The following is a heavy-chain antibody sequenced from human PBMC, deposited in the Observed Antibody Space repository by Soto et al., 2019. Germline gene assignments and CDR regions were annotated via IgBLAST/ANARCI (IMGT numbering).Heavy chain of an antibody. J-gene: IGHJ6*02. CDR1: GGSFSGYY. Sequence: QVQLQQWGAGLLKPSETLSLTCAVYGGSFSGYYWSWIRQPPGKGLEWIGEINHSGSTNYNPSLKGGVPISVDTSKTQFPLRLSLGTAADTVVYYLGRGNGGGWNAGGGYYYYGMDVWGQGTTVTVSS. D-gene: IGHD1-1*01. CDR2: INHSGST. V-gene: IGHV4-34*01. CDR3: GRGNGGGWNAGGGYYYYGMDV.